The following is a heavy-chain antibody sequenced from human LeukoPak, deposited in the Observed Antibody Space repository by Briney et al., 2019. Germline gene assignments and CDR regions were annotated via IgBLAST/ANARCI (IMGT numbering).Heavy chain of an antibody. J-gene: IGHJ5*02. CDR3: ARVRGSSEWFDP. CDR2: IYYSGST. V-gene: IGHV4-31*03. CDR1: GGSISSGGYY. Sequence: SQTLSLTRTVSGGSISSGGYYWSWIRQHPGKGLEWIGYIYYSGSTYYNPSLKSRVTISVDTSKNQFSLKLSSATAADTAVYYCARVRGSSEWFDPWGQGTLVTVSS.